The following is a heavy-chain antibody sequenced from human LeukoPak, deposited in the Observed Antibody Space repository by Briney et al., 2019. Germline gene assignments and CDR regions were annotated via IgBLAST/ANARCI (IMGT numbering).Heavy chain of an antibody. V-gene: IGHV3-23*01. Sequence: GGSLRLSCAASGFTFTSYAVSWVRQAPGKGLEWVSAVSGSGGRTYYADSVKGRFTVSRDNSKNTLYLLMISLRADDTAIYYFAKYIGDYNWHCGFWGRGTLVTVS. CDR3: AKYIGDYNWHCGF. CDR2: VSGSGGRT. D-gene: IGHD4-17*01. J-gene: IGHJ2*01. CDR1: GFTFTSYA.